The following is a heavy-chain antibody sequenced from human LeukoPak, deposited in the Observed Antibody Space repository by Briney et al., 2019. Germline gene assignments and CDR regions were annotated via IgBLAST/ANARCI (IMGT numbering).Heavy chain of an antibody. CDR1: GGSISSYY. D-gene: IGHD6-13*01. J-gene: IGHJ5*02. CDR3: ARVLGTHSSSWYQGEYWFDP. Sequence: SDTLSLTCTVSGGSISSYYWSWIRQPPRKGLEWIGYIYYSGSTNYNPSLKSRVTISVDTSKNQFSLKLSSVTAAVTAVYYCARVLGTHSSSWYQGEYWFDPWGQGTLVTVSS. CDR2: IYYSGST. V-gene: IGHV4-59*07.